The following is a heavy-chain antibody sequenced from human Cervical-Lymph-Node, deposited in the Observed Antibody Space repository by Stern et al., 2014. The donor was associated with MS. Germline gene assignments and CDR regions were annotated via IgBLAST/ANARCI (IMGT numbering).Heavy chain of an antibody. Sequence: QVTLKESGPTLVKPTQTLTLSCTFSGFSVSTDGEAVVWLPPPPGRALEWLALIYWDGSPALKSRLTITKDTSKNQVVLVMTNMDPVDTGTYYCAHRAGNMVRGVTFFDYWGPGTLVTVSS. D-gene: IGHD3-10*01. J-gene: IGHJ4*02. CDR3: AHRAGNMVRGVTFFDY. CDR2: IYWDG. V-gene: IGHV2-5*02. CDR1: GFSVSTDGEA.